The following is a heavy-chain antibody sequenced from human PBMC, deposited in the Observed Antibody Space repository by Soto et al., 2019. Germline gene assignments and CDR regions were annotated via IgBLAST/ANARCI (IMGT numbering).Heavy chain of an antibody. CDR1: RFTFSSYS. Sequence: GGSLRLSCAASRFTFSSYSMNWVRQAPGKGLEWVSSISSSSSYIYYADSVKGRFTISRDNAKNSLYLQMNSLRAEDTAVYYCARNGDESAFDIWGQGTMVTVSS. V-gene: IGHV3-21*01. J-gene: IGHJ3*02. D-gene: IGHD4-17*01. CDR3: ARNGDESAFDI. CDR2: ISSSSSYI.